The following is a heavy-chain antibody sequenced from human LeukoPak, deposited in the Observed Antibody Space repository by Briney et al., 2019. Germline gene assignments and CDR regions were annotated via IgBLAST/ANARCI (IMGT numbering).Heavy chain of an antibody. V-gene: IGHV4-34*01. J-gene: IGHJ6*03. CDR2: INHSGST. D-gene: IGHD3-22*01. CDR3: ARGPLDYDGTGYNYYYYMDV. Sequence: SETLSLTCAVYGGSFSGYYWSWICQPPGKGLEWIGEINHSGSTNYNPSLKSRVTISVDTSKNQFSLKLNSVTAADTAVYYCARGPLDYDGTGYNYYYYMDVWGKGTTVTVSS. CDR1: GGSFSGYY.